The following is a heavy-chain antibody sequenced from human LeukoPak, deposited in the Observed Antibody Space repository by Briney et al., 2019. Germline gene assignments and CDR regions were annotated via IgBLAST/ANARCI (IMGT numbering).Heavy chain of an antibody. Sequence: ASVKVSCKASGYTFTGYYMHWVRQAPGQGRDWMGRINPNRGGTNYAQKFQGRVTMTRDTSISPAYMELSRLRSDDTAVYYCARWSGGSYYEVGFDYWGQGTLVTVSS. J-gene: IGHJ4*02. V-gene: IGHV1-2*06. D-gene: IGHD1-26*01. CDR3: ARWSGGSYYEVGFDY. CDR2: INPNRGGT. CDR1: GYTFTGYY.